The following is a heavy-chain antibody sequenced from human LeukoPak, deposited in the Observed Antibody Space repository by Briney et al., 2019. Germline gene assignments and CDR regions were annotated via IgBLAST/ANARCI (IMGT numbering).Heavy chain of an antibody. CDR2: ISYDGSNK. J-gene: IGHJ4*02. V-gene: IGHV3-30-3*01. D-gene: IGHD6-13*01. CDR1: GFTFSSYA. CDR3: ARVSGGGSSWFHYFDY. Sequence: GGSLRLSCAASGFTFSSYAMHWVRQAPGKGLEWAAVISYDGSNKYYADSVKGRFTISRDNSKNTLYLQMNSLRAEDTAVYYCARVSGGGSSWFHYFDYWGQGTLVTVSS.